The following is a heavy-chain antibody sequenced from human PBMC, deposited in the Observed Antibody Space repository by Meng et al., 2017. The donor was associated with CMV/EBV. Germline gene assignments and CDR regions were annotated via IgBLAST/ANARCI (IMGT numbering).Heavy chain of an antibody. D-gene: IGHD2-2*01. CDR1: SISSGNW. Sequence: SISSGNWWSWVRQPPGKGLEWIGEIYHSGSTNYNPSLKSRVTISVDKSKNQFSLKLSSVTAADTAVYYCARLGCSSTSCSRGWFDPWGQGTLVTVSS. CDR2: IYHSGST. J-gene: IGHJ5*02. CDR3: ARLGCSSTSCSRGWFDP. V-gene: IGHV4-4*02.